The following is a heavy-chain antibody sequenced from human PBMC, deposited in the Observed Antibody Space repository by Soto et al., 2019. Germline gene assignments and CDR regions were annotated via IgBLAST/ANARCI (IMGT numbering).Heavy chain of an antibody. CDR2: IYYSGST. V-gene: IGHV4-31*03. D-gene: IGHD1-1*01. J-gene: IGHJ6*02. Sequence: QVQLQESGPGLVKPSQTLSLTCTVSGGSISSGGYYWSWIRQHPGKGLEWIGYIYYSGSTYYNPSLTSRVTISVDTSKNQSSLRLSSVPAADTAVYYCARAPSYNYPGGMDVWGQGTTVTVSS. CDR1: GGSISSGGYY. CDR3: ARAPSYNYPGGMDV.